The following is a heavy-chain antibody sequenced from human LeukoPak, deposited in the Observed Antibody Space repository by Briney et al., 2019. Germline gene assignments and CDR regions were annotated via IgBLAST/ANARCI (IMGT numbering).Heavy chain of an antibody. V-gene: IGHV4-31*03. CDR1: GGSISSGGYY. D-gene: IGHD3-9*01. CDR3: ARTDILTGYYRTFDY. J-gene: IGHJ4*02. Sequence: SETLSLTCTVSGGSISSGGYYWSWFRQHPGKGLEWIGYTYYSGSTYYNPSLKSRVTISVDTSKNQFSLKLSSVTAADTAVYYCARTDILTGYYRTFDYWGQGALVTVSS. CDR2: TYYSGST.